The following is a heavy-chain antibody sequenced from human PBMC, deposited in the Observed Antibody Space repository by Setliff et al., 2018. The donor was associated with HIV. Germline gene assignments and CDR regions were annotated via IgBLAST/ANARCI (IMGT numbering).Heavy chain of an antibody. CDR3: ARKQQVRWAWMPSHYNYGLDV. V-gene: IGHV4-39*07. CDR2: IDHGGST. Sequence: SETLSLTCTVSGGSISSSSYYWSWIRQPPGKGLEWIGEIDHGGSTRYNPSLKSRITMSVDTSKNQFSLRLSSVTAADTAVCYCARKQQVRWAWMPSHYNYGLDVWGPGTTVTVSS. CDR1: GGSISSSSYY. J-gene: IGHJ6*02. D-gene: IGHD1-1*01.